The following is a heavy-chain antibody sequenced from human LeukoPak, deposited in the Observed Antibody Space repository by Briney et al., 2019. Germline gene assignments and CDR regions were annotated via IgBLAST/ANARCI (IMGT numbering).Heavy chain of an antibody. CDR2: SRNKAQSYTT. CDR1: GFTFSDHY. CDR3: ARGGGYDWKSFVX. V-gene: IGHV3-72*01. Sequence: PGGSLRLSCAASGFTFSDHYMDWARQAPGKGLEWVARSRNKAQSYTTVYAESVKARFTISRDDLKKLLFLQMNSLKSEDTAVYYCARGGGYDWKSFVXWGQGTLVTVSS. D-gene: IGHD5-12*01. J-gene: IGHJ4*02.